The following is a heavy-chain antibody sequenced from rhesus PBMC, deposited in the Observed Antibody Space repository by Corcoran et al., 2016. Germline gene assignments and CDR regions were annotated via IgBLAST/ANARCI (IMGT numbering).Heavy chain of an antibody. CDR1: GFSCSDNS. D-gene: IGHD6-31*01. V-gene: IGHV3S18*01. Sequence: EVQLVESGGGLTKPGGSLRLSCAASGFSCSDNSLYWVRQAPGKGLEWVSGISYTGGSTYYADSVKGRFTISRENAKNTLYLQMDSLRAEDTAVYYCARDQRQRGPFDYWGQGVLVTVSS. CDR2: ISYTGGST. J-gene: IGHJ4*01. CDR3: ARDQRQRGPFDY.